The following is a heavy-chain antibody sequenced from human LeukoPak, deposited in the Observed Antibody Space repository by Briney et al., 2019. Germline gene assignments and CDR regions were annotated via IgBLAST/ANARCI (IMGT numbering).Heavy chain of an antibody. CDR1: GYTFTGYY. CDR2: INPNSGGT. V-gene: IGHV1-2*02. Sequence: ASVKVSCKASGYTFTGYYMHWVRQAPGQGLEWMGWINPNSGGTNYAQKFQGRVTMTRDTSISTAYMELSRLRSDDTAVYYCARAHLRYFDWLSLDYWGQGTLVTVSS. D-gene: IGHD3-9*01. J-gene: IGHJ4*02. CDR3: ARAHLRYFDWLSLDY.